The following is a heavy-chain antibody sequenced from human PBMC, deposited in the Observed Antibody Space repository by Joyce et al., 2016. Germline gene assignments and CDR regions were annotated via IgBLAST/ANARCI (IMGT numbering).Heavy chain of an antibody. CDR3: AKILTATYSSGWFLDY. D-gene: IGHD6-25*01. CDR2: ISYDGIYK. J-gene: IGHJ4*02. V-gene: IGHV3-30*18. CDR1: GLNLRNYG. Sequence: QVQLVESGGGVVQPGRSLRLSCAASGLNLRNYGVHGVRQAPGKGLEWVAVISYDGIYKYYADSVKGRFTISRDNSKNTVFLEMNSLRTEDTAVYYCAKILTATYSSGWFLDYWGQGTLVTVSS.